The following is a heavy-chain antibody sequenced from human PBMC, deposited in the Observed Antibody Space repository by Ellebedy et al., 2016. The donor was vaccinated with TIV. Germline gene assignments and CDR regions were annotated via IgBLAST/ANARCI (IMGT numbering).Heavy chain of an antibody. CDR2: IYDSGRT. J-gene: IGHJ4*02. CDR3: ASQGGVHGGLGYFDY. CDR1: GGSISGTYTSYY. V-gene: IGHV4-39*01. Sequence: SETLSLTXNVSGGSISGTYTSYYWGWIRQPPGKGLEWIGSIYDSGRTHYNPSLKSRVTISVDTSKNQFSLKLSSVTAADTAVYYCASQGGVHGGLGYFDYWGQGTLVTVSS. D-gene: IGHD2-8*02.